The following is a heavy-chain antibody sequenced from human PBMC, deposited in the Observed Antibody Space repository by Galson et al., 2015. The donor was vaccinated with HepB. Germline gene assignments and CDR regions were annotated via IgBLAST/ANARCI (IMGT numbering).Heavy chain of an antibody. CDR1: GGSFSGYY. V-gene: IGHV4-34*01. J-gene: IGHJ6*03. D-gene: IGHD3-10*01. CDR2: INHSGST. CDR3: ARGRAVRGVIYYYYMDV. Sequence: ETLSLTCAVYGGSFSGYYWSWIRQPPGKGLEWIGEINHSGSTNYNPSLKSRVTISVDTSKNQFSLKLSSVTAADTAVYYCARGRAVRGVIYYYYMDVWGKGTTVTVSS.